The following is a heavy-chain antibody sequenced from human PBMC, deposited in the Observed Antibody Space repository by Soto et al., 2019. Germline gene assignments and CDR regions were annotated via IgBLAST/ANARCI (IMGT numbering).Heavy chain of an antibody. D-gene: IGHD3-10*01. Sequence: GGSLRLSCAASGFTFSSYGMHWVRQAPGKGLEWVTGILYDGSDKYYADSVKGRFTISRENSKNTLYLQMNSLRAEDSAVYYCAKAGGGFGDFVHHWGQGTPVTVSS. CDR1: GFTFSSYG. CDR3: AKAGGGFGDFVHH. CDR2: ILYDGSDK. V-gene: IGHV3-30*18. J-gene: IGHJ4*02.